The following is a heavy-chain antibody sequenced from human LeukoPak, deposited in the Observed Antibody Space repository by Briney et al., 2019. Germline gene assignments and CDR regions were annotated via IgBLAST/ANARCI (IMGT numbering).Heavy chain of an antibody. J-gene: IGHJ5*02. D-gene: IGHD3-22*01. Sequence: SETLSLTCTVSGGSISSYYWSWIRQPPGKGLEWIGYIYYSGSTNYNPSLKSRVTISVDTSKNQFSRKLSSVTAADTAVYYCARGAHYYDPLTNWFDPWGQGTLVTVSS. CDR1: GGSISSYY. CDR2: IYYSGST. CDR3: ARGAHYYDPLTNWFDP. V-gene: IGHV4-59*01.